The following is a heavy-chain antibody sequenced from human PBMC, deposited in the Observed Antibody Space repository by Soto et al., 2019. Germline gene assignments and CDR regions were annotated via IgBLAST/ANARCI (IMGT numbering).Heavy chain of an antibody. CDR2: MYYNGNI. Sequence: SETLSLTCNVSGGSISNYYWTWIRQSPEKGLEWIGYMYYNGNINYNPSLKSRVTMSIDTSKNQFSLTLKSVSAADTAVYYCASGGNWFDPWGQGVLVTVS. CDR1: GGSISNYY. J-gene: IGHJ5*02. D-gene: IGHD3-16*01. CDR3: ASGGNWFDP. V-gene: IGHV4-59*01.